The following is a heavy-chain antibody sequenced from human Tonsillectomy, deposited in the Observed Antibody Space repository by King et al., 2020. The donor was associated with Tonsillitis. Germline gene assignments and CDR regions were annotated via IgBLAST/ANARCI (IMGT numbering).Heavy chain of an antibody. J-gene: IGHJ4*02. V-gene: IGHV4-39*01. D-gene: IGHD2-15*01. Sequence: QLQESGPGVVKPSETLSLTCTVSGGSIISSDHYWAWIRQPPGKGLEWIGYMYYSGTIFYNPSLKSRITISGGTSENRFSLKLSSVTAADAAVYFCARSVSGSFDYWGQGALVTVSS. CDR3: ARSVSGSFDY. CDR1: GGSIISSDHY. CDR2: MYYSGTI.